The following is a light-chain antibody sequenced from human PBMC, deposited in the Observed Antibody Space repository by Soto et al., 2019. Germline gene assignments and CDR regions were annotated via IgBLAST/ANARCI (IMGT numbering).Light chain of an antibody. CDR2: EVT. CDR1: SSDVGAYNY. Sequence: QSALTQPASVSGSPGQSIAISCTGTSSDVGAYNYVSWYQQHPGRAPKVIIYEVTNRPSGVSNRFSGSKSGNTASLTISGLQAEDEGDYYCTSFTPSYTWVFGGGTKVTVL. J-gene: IGLJ3*02. V-gene: IGLV2-14*01. CDR3: TSFTPSYTWV.